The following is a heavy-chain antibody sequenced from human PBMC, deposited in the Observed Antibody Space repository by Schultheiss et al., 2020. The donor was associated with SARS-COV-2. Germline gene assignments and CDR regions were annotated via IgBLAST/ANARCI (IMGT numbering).Heavy chain of an antibody. Sequence: SQTLSLTCTVSGGSFSSYFWTWIRQPAGKGLEWIGRIYTSGSTNYNPSLKSRVTISVDTSKNQFSLKLSSVTAADTAVYFCASNYGDYYYYYGLDVWGQGTTVTVSS. CDR3: ASNYGDYYYYYGLDV. J-gene: IGHJ6*02. D-gene: IGHD4-17*01. CDR1: GGSFSSYF. CDR2: IYTSGST. V-gene: IGHV4-4*07.